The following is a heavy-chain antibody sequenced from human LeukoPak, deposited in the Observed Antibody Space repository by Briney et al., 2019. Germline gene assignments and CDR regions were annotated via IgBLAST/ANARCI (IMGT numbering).Heavy chain of an antibody. CDR1: GFTFSSYE. CDR3: ARGGQDYYDSSGYYSDFDY. CDR2: ISSSGSTI. D-gene: IGHD3-22*01. V-gene: IGHV3-48*03. Sequence: GGSLRLSCAASGFTFSSYEMNWVRQAPGKGLEWVSYISSSGSTIYYADSVKGRFTISRDNAKNSLYLQMNSLRAEDTAVYYCARGGQDYYDSSGYYSDFDYWGQGTLVTVSS. J-gene: IGHJ4*02.